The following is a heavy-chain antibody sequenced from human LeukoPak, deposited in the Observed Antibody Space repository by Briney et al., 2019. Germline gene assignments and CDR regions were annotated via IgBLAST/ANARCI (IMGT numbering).Heavy chain of an antibody. D-gene: IGHD3-3*01. CDR3: AKESITIFGVVIISPDY. CDR1: GFTFSSYG. J-gene: IGHJ4*02. CDR2: ISYDGSNK. V-gene: IGHV3-30*18. Sequence: GGSLRLSCAASGFTFSSYGMHWVRQAPGKGLEWVAVISYDGSNKYYADSVKGRFTISRDNSKNTLYLQMNSLRAEDTAVYYCAKESITIFGVVIISPDYWGQGTLVTVSS.